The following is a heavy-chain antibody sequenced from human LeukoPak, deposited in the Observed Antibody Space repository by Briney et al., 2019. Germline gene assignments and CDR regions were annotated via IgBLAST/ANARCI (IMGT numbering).Heavy chain of an antibody. CDR3: ARDYCSGGSCYSDAFDI. V-gene: IGHV3-33*01. J-gene: IGHJ3*02. CDR1: GFTFSSYG. D-gene: IGHD2-15*01. Sequence: GGSLRLSCAASGFTFSSYGMHWVRQAPGKGLEWVAVIWYDGSNKYYADSVKGRFTISRDNSKNTLYLQMNSLRAEDTAVYYCARDYCSGGSCYSDAFDIWGLGTMVTVSP. CDR2: IWYDGSNK.